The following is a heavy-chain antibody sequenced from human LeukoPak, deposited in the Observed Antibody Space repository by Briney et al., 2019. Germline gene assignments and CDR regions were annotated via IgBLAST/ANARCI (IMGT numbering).Heavy chain of an antibody. CDR1: GFTFDDYA. CDR2: ISSSSSTI. J-gene: IGHJ6*04. Sequence: GGSLRLSCAASGFTFDDYAMHWVRQAPGRGLEWVSYISSSSSTIYYADSVKGRFTISRDNAKNSLYLQMNSLRAEDTAVYYCARGTSGVRPMDVWGKGTTVTVSS. V-gene: IGHV3-48*01. CDR3: ARGTSGVRPMDV. D-gene: IGHD3-10*01.